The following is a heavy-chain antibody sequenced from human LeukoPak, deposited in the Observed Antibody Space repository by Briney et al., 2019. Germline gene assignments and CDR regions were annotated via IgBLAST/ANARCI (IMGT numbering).Heavy chain of an antibody. D-gene: IGHD3-3*01. CDR2: IYHSGST. J-gene: IGHJ5*02. CDR3: ARSNFGWFDP. CDR1: GGSISSGGYY. V-gene: IGHV4-30-2*01. Sequence: SETLSLTCTVSGGSISSGGYYWSWIRQHPGKGLEWIGYIYHSGSTYYNPSLKSRVTISVDRSKNQFSLKLSSVTAADTAVYYCARSNFGWFDPWGQGTLVTVS.